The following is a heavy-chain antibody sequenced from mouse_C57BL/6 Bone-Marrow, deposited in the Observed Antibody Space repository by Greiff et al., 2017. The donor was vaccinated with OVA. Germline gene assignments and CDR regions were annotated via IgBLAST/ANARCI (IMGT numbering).Heavy chain of an antibody. Sequence: QVQLKQPGAELVRPGTSVKLSCKASGYTFTSYWMHWVKQRPGPGLEWIGVIDPSDSYTNYNQKFKGKATLTVDTSSSTAYMQLSSMTSEDSAVYYCESVYYSNYEWAYGGKGTLVTVSA. CDR1: GYTFTSYW. CDR3: ESVYYSNYEWAY. J-gene: IGHJ3*01. CDR2: IDPSDSYT. D-gene: IGHD2-5*01. V-gene: IGHV1-59*01.